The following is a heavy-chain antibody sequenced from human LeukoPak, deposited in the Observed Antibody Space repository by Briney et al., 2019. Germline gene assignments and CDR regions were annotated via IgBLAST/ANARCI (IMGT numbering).Heavy chain of an antibody. J-gene: IGHJ3*02. CDR3: AREKYIAAAGTNAFDI. CDR2: IKQDGSEK. D-gene: IGHD6-13*01. Sequence: PGGSLRLSCAASGFIFSSYWMTWVRQAPGKGLEWVANIKQDGSEKYYVDSVKGRFAISRDNAKNSLYLQMSSLRAEDTAVYYCAREKYIAAAGTNAFDIWGQGTMVTVSS. V-gene: IGHV3-7*01. CDR1: GFIFSSYW.